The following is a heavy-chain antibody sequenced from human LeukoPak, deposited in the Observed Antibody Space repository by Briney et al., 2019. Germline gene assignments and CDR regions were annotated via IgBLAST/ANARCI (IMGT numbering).Heavy chain of an antibody. Sequence: GASVKVSCKASGYTFTGYYMHWVRQAPGQGLEWMGWINPNSGGTNYAQKFQGRVTMTRDTSISTAYTELSRLRSDDTAVYYCARACSSTSCFRGEDFDYWGQGTLVTVSS. D-gene: IGHD2-2*01. V-gene: IGHV1-2*02. J-gene: IGHJ4*02. CDR2: INPNSGGT. CDR3: ARACSSTSCFRGEDFDY. CDR1: GYTFTGYY.